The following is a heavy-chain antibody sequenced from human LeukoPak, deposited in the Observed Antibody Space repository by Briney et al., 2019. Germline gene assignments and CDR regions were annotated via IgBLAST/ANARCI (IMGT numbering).Heavy chain of an antibody. D-gene: IGHD3-22*01. Sequence: SETLSLTCTVSGGSISSYYWGWIRQPPGKGLEWIGYIYYSGSTNYNPSLKSRVTISVDTSKNQFSLKVNSVTAADTAVYYCARGPYYYDSSGYSSLDYWGQGTLVTVSS. J-gene: IGHJ4*02. CDR3: ARGPYYYDSSGYSSLDY. CDR2: IYYSGST. V-gene: IGHV4-59*01. CDR1: GGSISSYY.